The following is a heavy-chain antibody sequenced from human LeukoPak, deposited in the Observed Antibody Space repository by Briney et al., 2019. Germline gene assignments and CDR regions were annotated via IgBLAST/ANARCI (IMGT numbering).Heavy chain of an antibody. CDR2: ISYDGSNK. CDR3: AKDGGYDILTGYPNY. Sequence: GGSLRLSCAASGFTFSSYGMHWVRQAPGKGLEWVAVISYDGSNKYYADSVKGRFTISRDNSKNTLYLQMNRLRAEDTAVYYCAKDGGYDILTGYPNYWGQGTLVTVSS. D-gene: IGHD3-9*01. CDR1: GFTFSSYG. J-gene: IGHJ4*02. V-gene: IGHV3-30*18.